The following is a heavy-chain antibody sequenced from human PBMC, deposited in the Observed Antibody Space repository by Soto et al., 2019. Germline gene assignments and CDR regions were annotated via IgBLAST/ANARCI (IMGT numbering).Heavy chain of an antibody. J-gene: IGHJ6*02. V-gene: IGHV1-3*01. CDR3: ARDPVTTITEATYGMDV. CDR2: INVVNGKT. Sequence: QDQLVQSGAEVKKAGASVKVSCKASGFTFTMHWVRQAPGQTLEWMGWINVVNGKTKYSQKFQGRLNLTRDTSASTAYMELSSLRSEDTAVYYCARDPVTTITEATYGMDVWGQGTTVTVSS. D-gene: IGHD1-7*01. CDR1: GFTFT.